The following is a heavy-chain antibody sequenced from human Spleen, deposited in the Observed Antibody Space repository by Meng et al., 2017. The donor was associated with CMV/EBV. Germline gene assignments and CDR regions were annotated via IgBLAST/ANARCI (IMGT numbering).Heavy chain of an antibody. CDR3: ARERSAIAVAGTSFDY. V-gene: IGHV3-21*01. J-gene: IGHJ4*02. CDR1: GFTFSSYS. CDR2: ISSSSSYI. Sequence: GGSLRLSCAASGFTFSSYSMNWVRQAPGKGLERVSSISSSSSYIYYPDSVKGRFTISRDNAKNSLYLQMNGLRAEDTAVYYCARERSAIAVAGTSFDYWGQGTLVTVSS. D-gene: IGHD6-19*01.